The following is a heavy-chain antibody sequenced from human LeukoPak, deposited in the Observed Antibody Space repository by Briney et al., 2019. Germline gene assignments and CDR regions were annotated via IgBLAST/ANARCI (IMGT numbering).Heavy chain of an antibody. J-gene: IGHJ4*02. D-gene: IGHD1-26*01. Sequence: GGSLRLSCEASGFTFSDSAMSWVRQASGRGLEWVSLISASGGNSYYADSVKGRFTVSRDSSKNTLHLQMNSLRAEDTAVYYCARDIELSCWGQGTLVAVSS. CDR1: GFTFSDSA. V-gene: IGHV3-23*01. CDR3: ARDIELSC. CDR2: ISASGGNS.